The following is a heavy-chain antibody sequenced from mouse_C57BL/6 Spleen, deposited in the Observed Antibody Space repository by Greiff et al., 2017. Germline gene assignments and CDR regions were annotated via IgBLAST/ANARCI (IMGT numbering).Heavy chain of an antibody. CDR1: GYTFTSYG. V-gene: IGHV1-81*01. Sequence: QVQLQQSGAELARPGASVKLSCKASGYTFTSYGISWVKQRTGQGLEWIGEIYPRSGNTYYNEKFKGKATLTADKSSSTAYMELRSLTSEDSAVYFCAMERGRGEFAYWGQGTLVTVSA. D-gene: IGHD3-3*01. J-gene: IGHJ3*01. CDR2: IYPRSGNT. CDR3: AMERGRGEFAY.